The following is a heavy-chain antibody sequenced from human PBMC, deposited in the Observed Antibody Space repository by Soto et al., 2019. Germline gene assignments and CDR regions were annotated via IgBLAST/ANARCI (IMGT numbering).Heavy chain of an antibody. J-gene: IGHJ4*02. CDR3: AHIDPEIVTVGGHGGFDY. CDR2: IYLDDDK. V-gene: IGHV2-5*02. Sequence: QITLKESGPTLVRPPQTLTLTCTFSGFSLTSGVGVGWIRQPPGKALEWLALIYLDDDKRYSPSPKNRLTTTKHTSKNQLVLTMTNVGPVDTATYFCAHIDPEIVTVGGHGGFDYWGQGTLVTVSS. CDR1: GFSLTSGVG. D-gene: IGHD5-12*01.